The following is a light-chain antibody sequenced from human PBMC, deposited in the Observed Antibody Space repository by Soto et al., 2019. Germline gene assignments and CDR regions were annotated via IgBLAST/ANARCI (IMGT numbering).Light chain of an antibody. CDR3: QQYNTWHPKMA. V-gene: IGKV3-15*01. Sequence: VVTQSPATLSVFPGETATLSCRASQSVSSDLAWYQQRPGQAPRLLIYGASTRATGIPARFRGSGSVTEFGLTLSSLQSEDFATYYCQQYNTWHPKMAFGRGTKVEIK. CDR2: GAS. J-gene: IGKJ1*01. CDR1: QSVSSD.